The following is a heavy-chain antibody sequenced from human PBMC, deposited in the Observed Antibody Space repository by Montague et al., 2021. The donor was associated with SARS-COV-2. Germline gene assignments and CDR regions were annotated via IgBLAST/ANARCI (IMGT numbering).Heavy chain of an antibody. V-gene: IGHV3-48*03. CDR2: ISDSGSPI. CDR3: VRATLYMDV. Sequence: SLRLSCAASAFIFRTYEMMWVRQAPGKGLEWISYISDSGSPIHYADSVKGRFTVSRDNARNSLYLQMNSLRVEDTAVYYCVRATLYMDVWGEGTTVAVSS. J-gene: IGHJ6*03. CDR1: AFIFRTYE.